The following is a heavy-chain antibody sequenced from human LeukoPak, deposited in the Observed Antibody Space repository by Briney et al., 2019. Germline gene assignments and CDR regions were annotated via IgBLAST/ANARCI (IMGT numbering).Heavy chain of an antibody. CDR1: GYTFTSYG. Sequence: ASVKVSCKASGYTFTSYGISWVRQAPGQGLEWMGGIIPIFGTANYAQKFQGRVTITADKSTSTAYMELSSLRSEDTAVYYCASPPPGYSYGYGGAYYFDYWGQGTLVTVSS. J-gene: IGHJ4*02. CDR2: IIPIFGTA. D-gene: IGHD5-18*01. CDR3: ASPPPGYSYGYGGAYYFDY. V-gene: IGHV1-69*06.